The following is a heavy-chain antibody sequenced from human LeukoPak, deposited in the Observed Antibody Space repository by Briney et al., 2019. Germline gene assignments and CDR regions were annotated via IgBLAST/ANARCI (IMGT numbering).Heavy chain of an antibody. CDR2: IYYGGSP. D-gene: IGHD3-10*01. Sequence: SETLSLTCNVSGGSISTTTSSWGWAWIRQRPTKGLEWIGSIYYGGSPYYTSSLKSRVTISVDTSKNQFSLKLSSVTAADTAVYYCARGRGYYYGSGSYYGGYLKRYYFDYWGQGTLVTVSS. CDR3: ARGRGYYYGSGSYYGGYLKRYYFDY. CDR1: GGSISTTTSS. V-gene: IGHV4-39*01. J-gene: IGHJ4*02.